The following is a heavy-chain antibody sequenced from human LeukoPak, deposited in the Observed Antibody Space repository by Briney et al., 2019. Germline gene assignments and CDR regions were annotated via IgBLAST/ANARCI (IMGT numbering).Heavy chain of an antibody. CDR3: ARQPTNYDFWSGYYTPIYFDY. CDR1: GDSISSGGYY. V-gene: IGHV4-31*03. J-gene: IGHJ4*02. CDR2: VYYSGST. Sequence: SETLSLTCTVSGDSISSGGYYWSWIRQHPGKGLEWIGYVYYSGSTYYNPSLKSRVTISVDTSKNQFSLKLSSVTAADTAVYYCARQPTNYDFWSGYYTPIYFDYWGQGTLVTVSS. D-gene: IGHD3-3*01.